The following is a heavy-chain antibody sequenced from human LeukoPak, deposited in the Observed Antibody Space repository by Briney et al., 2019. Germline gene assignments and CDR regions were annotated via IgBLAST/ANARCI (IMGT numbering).Heavy chain of an antibody. D-gene: IGHD6-19*01. CDR2: MNPNSGNT. Sequence: ASVMVSCKASGYTFTSYDINWVRQATGQGLEWMGWMNPNSGNTGYAQKFQGRVTITRNTSISTAYMELSSLRSEDTAVYYCARVDEAVAGTSDAFDIWGQGTMVTVSS. J-gene: IGHJ3*02. V-gene: IGHV1-8*03. CDR3: ARVDEAVAGTSDAFDI. CDR1: GYTFTSYD.